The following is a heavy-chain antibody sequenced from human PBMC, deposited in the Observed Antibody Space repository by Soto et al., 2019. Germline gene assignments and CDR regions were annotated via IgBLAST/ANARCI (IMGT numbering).Heavy chain of an antibody. CDR1: GFMFSAYW. D-gene: IGHD5-18*01. CDR3: ARGFYGGYTYGPGDY. V-gene: IGHV3-7*01. J-gene: IGHJ4*02. Sequence: VGSLRLSCAASGFMFSAYWMSWVRQAPGKGLEWVANIHGDGGKIYYVDSVKGRFTISRDNAKRSLYLQMNSLRAEDTAVYYCARGFYGGYTYGPGDYWGQGALVTVSS. CDR2: IHGDGGKI.